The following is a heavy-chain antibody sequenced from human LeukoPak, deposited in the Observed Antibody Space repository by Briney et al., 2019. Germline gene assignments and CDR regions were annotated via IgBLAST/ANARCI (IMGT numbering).Heavy chain of an antibody. V-gene: IGHV3-23*01. J-gene: IGHJ4*02. Sequence: GGSLRLSCAASGFTFSTYVMTWVRQAPGKGLEWVSAISGNGRSTYYADSVKGRFTISGDNSKNTLYLQMNSLRAEDTAVYYCAKGGWIDDWGQGTLVTVSS. D-gene: IGHD6-19*01. CDR2: ISGNGRST. CDR1: GFTFSTYV. CDR3: AKGGWIDD.